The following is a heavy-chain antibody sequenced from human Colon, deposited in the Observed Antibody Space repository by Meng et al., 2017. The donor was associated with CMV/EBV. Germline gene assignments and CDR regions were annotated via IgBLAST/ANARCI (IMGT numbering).Heavy chain of an antibody. D-gene: IGHD3-10*01. Sequence: GYTFSGYVMNWVRQAPGQGLEWMGWINTDTGSPTYAQGFTGRFVFSLDTSVSTAYLLISGLEAEDTAVYYCARGGGEIYYGSGTCDSWGQGTLVTVSS. CDR1: GYTFSGYV. CDR2: INTDTGSP. V-gene: IGHV7-4-1*02. J-gene: IGHJ4*02. CDR3: ARGGGEIYYGSGTCDS.